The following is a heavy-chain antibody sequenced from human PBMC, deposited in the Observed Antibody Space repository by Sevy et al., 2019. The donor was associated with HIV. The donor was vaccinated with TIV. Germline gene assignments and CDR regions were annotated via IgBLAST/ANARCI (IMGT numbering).Heavy chain of an antibody. V-gene: IGHV3-23*01. CDR2: ISGTGART. D-gene: IGHD1-20*01. CDR1: GFTLNSYA. CDR3: ARDGYNWIPFDR. J-gene: IGHJ5*02. Sequence: GGSLRLSCVASGFTLNSYAMSWVRQAPGKGLEWISDISGTGARTNYADSVVGRFTISRDNSKNTLYLQMNSLRDEDTAIYYCARDGYNWIPFDRWGQGTLVTVSS.